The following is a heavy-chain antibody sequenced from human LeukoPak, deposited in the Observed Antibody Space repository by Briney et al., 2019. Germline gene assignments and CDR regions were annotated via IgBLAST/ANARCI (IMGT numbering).Heavy chain of an antibody. CDR2: INYSGGT. Sequence: SETLSLTCTVSGASITNSAYHWGWIRQPPGKGLEWIGSINYSGGTHYNPSLKSRVTISVDTSKNQFSLKLSSVTAADTAVYYCARVIDYYGSGSPNWFDPWGQGTLVTVSS. CDR1: GASITNSAYH. D-gene: IGHD3-10*01. J-gene: IGHJ5*02. CDR3: ARVIDYYGSGSPNWFDP. V-gene: IGHV4-39*07.